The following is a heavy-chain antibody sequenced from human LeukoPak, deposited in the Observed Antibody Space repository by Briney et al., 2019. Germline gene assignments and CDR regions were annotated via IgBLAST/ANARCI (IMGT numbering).Heavy chain of an antibody. CDR2: IYPGDSDT. CDR1: GYIFKAYL. V-gene: IGHV5-51*01. CDR3: ARATWPLVSPYYFPH. Sequence: GESLKISCKGSGYIFKAYLIELLRQMPGKGLEWMGIIYPGDSDTRYSSSFQGQVTISADKSISTAYLQWSSLKASDTAMYFCARATWPLVSPYYFPHWRRGTLVTVSS. D-gene: IGHD2-21*01. J-gene: IGHJ4*02.